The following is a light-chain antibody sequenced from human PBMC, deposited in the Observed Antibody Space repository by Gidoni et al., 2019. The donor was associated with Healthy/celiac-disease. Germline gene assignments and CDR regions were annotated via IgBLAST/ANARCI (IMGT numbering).Light chain of an antibody. CDR1: QDISTY. CDR3: QQYDNLPLT. J-gene: IGKJ4*01. CDR2: DAS. V-gene: IGKV1-33*01. Sequence: DIQMTQSPSSLSASVGDRVTITCQASQDISTYLNWYQQKPGKAPKLLIYDASNLETGVPSRFSGSGSGTDFTFTISSLQPEDIETYYCQQYDNLPLTFGGGTKVEIK.